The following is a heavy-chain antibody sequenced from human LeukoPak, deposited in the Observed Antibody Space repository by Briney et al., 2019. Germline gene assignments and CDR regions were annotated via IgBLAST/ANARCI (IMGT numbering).Heavy chain of an antibody. CDR2: IYHTGGA. Sequence: SETLSLTCSVSGGSITTSSCYWGWIRQPPGKGLEWIGSIYHTGGAHYNPSLKSRVTISVDTSKNQFSLKLSSVTASDRAVYYCASYFYFERSGYFSRYFQHWGQGTLVTVPS. J-gene: IGHJ1*01. CDR1: GGSITTSSCY. V-gene: IGHV4-39*01. D-gene: IGHD3-22*01. CDR3: ASYFYFERSGYFSRYFQH.